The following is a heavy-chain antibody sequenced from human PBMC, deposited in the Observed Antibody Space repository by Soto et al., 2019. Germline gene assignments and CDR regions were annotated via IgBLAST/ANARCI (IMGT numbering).Heavy chain of an antibody. V-gene: IGHV3-49*03. CDR3: TRGAQSIIIGTTYWTWFDP. CDR1: GFSFGDYA. D-gene: IGHD1-7*01. Sequence: PGGSLRLSCTVSGFSFGDYAMSWFRQAPGKGLEWVGFIRNKAYGGTTQYAASVKGRFTISRDDSKNIAYLQMSSLKTEDTAVYYCTRGAQSIIIGTTYWTWFDPWGQGTLVTVSS. CDR2: IRNKAYGGTT. J-gene: IGHJ5*02.